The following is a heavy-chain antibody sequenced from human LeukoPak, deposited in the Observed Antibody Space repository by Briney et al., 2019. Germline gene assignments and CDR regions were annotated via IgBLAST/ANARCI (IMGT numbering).Heavy chain of an antibody. CDR3: TRRLDE. CDR2: INQDGSEK. CDR1: GFSFNNDW. V-gene: IGHV3-7*01. D-gene: IGHD3-16*01. Sequence: GGSLRLSCATSGFSFNNDWMDWVRQAPGKGLEWVANINQDGSEKNCLDSVKGRLTISRDNAQNSLYLQMNGLRVEDTAVYYCTRRLDEWGQGTLVTVSS. J-gene: IGHJ4*02.